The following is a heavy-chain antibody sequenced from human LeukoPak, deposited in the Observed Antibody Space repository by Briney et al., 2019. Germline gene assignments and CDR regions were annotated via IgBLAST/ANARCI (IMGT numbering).Heavy chain of an antibody. D-gene: IGHD2-8*02. Sequence: GVSLRLSCVASGFTFSRYWMHWVRQAPGKRLVWVSRMNTDGSTTDYADSVKGRFTISRDNAKNTLYLQMNSLGVEDTAVYFCASDFTGHDDYWGQGSQVTVSS. CDR3: ASDFTGHDDY. CDR2: MNTDGSTT. CDR1: GFTFSRYW. V-gene: IGHV3-74*01. J-gene: IGHJ4*02.